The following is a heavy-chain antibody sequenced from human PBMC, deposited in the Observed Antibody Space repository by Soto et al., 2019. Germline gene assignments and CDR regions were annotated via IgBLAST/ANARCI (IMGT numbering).Heavy chain of an antibody. D-gene: IGHD3-16*02. J-gene: IGHJ4*01. Sequence: SETLSLTCAVYGGSFSGYYWSWIRQPPGKGLEWIGEINHSGSTNYNPSLKSRVTISVDTSKNQFSLKLSSVTAADTAVDYCARGKPSDYLWGSYRYHLYLWGQGTLVTVSS. V-gene: IGHV4-34*01. CDR3: ARGKPSDYLWGSYRYHLYL. CDR2: INHSGST. CDR1: GGSFSGYY.